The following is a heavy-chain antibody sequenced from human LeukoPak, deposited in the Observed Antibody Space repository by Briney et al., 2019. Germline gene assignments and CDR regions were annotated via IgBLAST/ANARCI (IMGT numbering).Heavy chain of an antibody. CDR2: ISSSSSYI. CDR3: ARDQGQDSSGWFFFDY. J-gene: IGHJ4*02. CDR1: GFTFSSYS. Sequence: PGGSLRLSCAASGFTFSSYSMNWVRQAPGKGLEWVSSISSSSSYIYYADSVKGRFTISRDNAKNSLYLQMSSLRAEDTAVYYCARDQGQDSSGWFFFDYWGQGTLVTVSS. D-gene: IGHD6-19*01. V-gene: IGHV3-21*01.